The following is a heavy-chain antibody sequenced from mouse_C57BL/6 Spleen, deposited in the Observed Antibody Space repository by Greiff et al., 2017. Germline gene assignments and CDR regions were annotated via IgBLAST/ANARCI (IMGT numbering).Heavy chain of an antibody. CDR2: IRNKANNHAT. V-gene: IGHV6-6*01. J-gene: IGHJ3*01. D-gene: IGHD2-5*01. Sequence: EVQVVEPGGGLVQPGGSMKLSCAASGFTFSDAWMDWVRQSPEQGLEWVAEIRNKANNHATYYAESVKGRFTISRDDSKSSVYLQMNSLRAEDTGMSYWTMRVTTDTRFAYWGQGTLVTVSA. CDR1: GFTFSDAW. CDR3: TMRVTTDTRFAY.